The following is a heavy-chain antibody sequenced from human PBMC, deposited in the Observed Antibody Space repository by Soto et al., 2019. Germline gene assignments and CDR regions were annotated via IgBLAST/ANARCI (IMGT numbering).Heavy chain of an antibody. CDR2: LKSKGSGGTT. J-gene: IGHJ5*02. D-gene: IGHD3-22*01. V-gene: IGHV3-15*07. Sequence: GGSLRLSCAVSGFPFIDAWMTWVRQAPGKGLEWVGRLKSKGSGGTTEYAAPVIGRFTISRDDSKNTLYLQINSLRTEDTAVYYCSWDGSGYYYLEHWGQGTLVTVSS. CDR3: SWDGSGYYYLEH. CDR1: GFPFIDAW.